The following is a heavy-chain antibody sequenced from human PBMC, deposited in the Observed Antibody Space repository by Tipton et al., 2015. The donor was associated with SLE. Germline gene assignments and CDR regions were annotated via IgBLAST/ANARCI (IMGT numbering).Heavy chain of an antibody. CDR3: ARASPEESGSYLGDAFDI. CDR1: GDSVSSNSAA. J-gene: IGHJ3*02. D-gene: IGHD1-26*01. V-gene: IGHV6-1*01. CDR2: TYYRSKWYN. Sequence: VKPSQTLSLTCAISGDSVSSNSAAWNWIRQSPSRGLEWLGRTYYRSKWYNDYAVSVKSRITINPDTSKNQFSLQLNSVTPEDTAVYYCARASPEESGSYLGDAFDIWGQGTMVTVSS.